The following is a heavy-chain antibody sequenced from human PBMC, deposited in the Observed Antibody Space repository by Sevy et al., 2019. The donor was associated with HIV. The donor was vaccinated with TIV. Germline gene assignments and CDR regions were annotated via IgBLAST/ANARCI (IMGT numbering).Heavy chain of an antibody. CDR3: ARGGSTSWYGGDFDY. D-gene: IGHD6-13*01. J-gene: IGHJ4*02. CDR2: IKQDGSEK. Sequence: GGSLRLSCAASGFTFSNYWMSWVRQAPGKGLEWVANIKQDGSEKYYVDSEKGRFSISRDNAKSSLYLQMNSLRDEDTAVYYCARGGSTSWYGGDFDYWGQGTLVTVSS. CDR1: GFTFSNYW. V-gene: IGHV3-7*01.